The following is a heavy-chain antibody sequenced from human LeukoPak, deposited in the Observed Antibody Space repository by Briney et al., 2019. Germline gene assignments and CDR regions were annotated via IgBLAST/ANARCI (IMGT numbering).Heavy chain of an antibody. CDR2: IYYSGST. CDR1: GGSVSSGSYY. V-gene: IGHV4-61*01. J-gene: IGHJ4*02. Sequence: SETLSLNCTVSGGSVSSGSYYWRWIRQPPGKGLEWIGHIYYSGSTYYNPSLKSRVTISVDTSKNQFSLKLSSVTAADTAVYYCARAGGFFSPFGYWGQGTLVTVSS. D-gene: IGHD3-16*01. CDR3: ARAGGFFSPFGY.